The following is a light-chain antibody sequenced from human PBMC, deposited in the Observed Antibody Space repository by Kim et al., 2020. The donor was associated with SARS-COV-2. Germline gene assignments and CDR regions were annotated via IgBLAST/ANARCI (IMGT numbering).Light chain of an antibody. CDR1: QIVKNN. CDR2: GAS. V-gene: IGKV3-15*01. Sequence: IVMTQSPATLSVSPGERVTLSCRASQIVKNNLDWYQQRPGQAPRLLIYGASTRATDISARFSGSGSGTEFTLTIRSLQSEDLAVYYCQQYNDWPLLTFGGGTKLEI. J-gene: IGKJ4*01. CDR3: QQYNDWPLLT.